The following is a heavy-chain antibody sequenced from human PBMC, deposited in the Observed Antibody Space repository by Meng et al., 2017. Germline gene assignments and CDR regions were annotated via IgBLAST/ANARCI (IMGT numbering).Heavy chain of an antibody. Sequence: QREMVQSGGGGKRPGASVKVSCKASGYAFTGYCMRWVRQGTGQGLGWMGWMNPYSGNTGYAQKFPGRVTMTRNTSISTAYMELSSLRSEDTAVYYCARGRNFYGEEGDFDYWGQGTLVTVSS. CDR2: MNPYSGNT. CDR3: ARGRNFYGEEGDFDY. J-gene: IGHJ4*02. CDR1: GYAFTGYC. D-gene: IGHD4-17*01. V-gene: IGHV1-8*02.